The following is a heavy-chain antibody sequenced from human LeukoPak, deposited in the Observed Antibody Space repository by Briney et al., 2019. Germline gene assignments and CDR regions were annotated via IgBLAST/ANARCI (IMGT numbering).Heavy chain of an antibody. V-gene: IGHV3-23*01. J-gene: IGHJ4*02. CDR3: AGRASFIFDWLQM. D-gene: IGHD3-9*01. Sequence: PGGSLRLSCVASGFTFSSYAMSWVRQAPGKGLEWVSAISDSGGSTYYADSVKGRFTISRDNSKNTLYLQMNSLRAEDTAVYYCAGRASFIFDWLQMWGQGTLVTVSS. CDR1: GFTFSSYA. CDR2: ISDSGGST.